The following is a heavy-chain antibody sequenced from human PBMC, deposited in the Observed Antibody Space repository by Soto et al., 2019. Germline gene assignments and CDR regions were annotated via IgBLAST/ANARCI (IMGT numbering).Heavy chain of an antibody. D-gene: IGHD6-6*01. CDR2: IYYTGST. CDR1: GDSISSGGYF. J-gene: IGHJ4*02. Sequence: QVQLQESGPGLVKPSQTLSLTCTVSGDSISSGGYFGNWIRQHPGKGLEWIGLIYYTGSTFYNPSIRSRVTFSVDTSKSHFSLKLTSVTAADTAVYFCARLSSSSSFDFWGPGTLVTVSS. CDR3: ARLSSSSSFDF. V-gene: IGHV4-31*03.